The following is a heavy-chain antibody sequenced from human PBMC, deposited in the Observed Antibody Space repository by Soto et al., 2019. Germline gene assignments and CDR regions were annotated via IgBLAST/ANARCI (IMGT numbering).Heavy chain of an antibody. V-gene: IGHV5-51*01. D-gene: IGHD5-12*01. J-gene: IGHJ6*02. CDR2: IYPGDSDT. CDR1: GNTFTTYW. Sequence: GESLKISCNVSGNTFTTYWIAWVRQMPGKGLEWMEIIYPGDSDTRYSPSFQGQVTISVDKSINTAYLQWSSLKASDTAMYYCARHGYSSKLYYYYGMDVWGQGTSVTVSS. CDR3: ARHGYSSKLYYYYGMDV.